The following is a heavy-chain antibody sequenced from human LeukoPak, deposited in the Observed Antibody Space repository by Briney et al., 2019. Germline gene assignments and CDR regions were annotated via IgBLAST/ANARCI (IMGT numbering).Heavy chain of an antibody. CDR3: ARLPTWSAVVYYSDY. CDR1: GGTFSSYA. J-gene: IGHJ4*02. CDR2: MNPKSGNT. Sequence: GSSVKVSCKASGGTFSSYAISWVRQATGQGLEWMGWMNPKSGNTGYAQKFQGRVTMTRNTSISTAYMELSSLRSEDTAVYYCARLPTWSAVVYYSDYWGQGTLVTVSS. V-gene: IGHV1-8*02. D-gene: IGHD5-18*01.